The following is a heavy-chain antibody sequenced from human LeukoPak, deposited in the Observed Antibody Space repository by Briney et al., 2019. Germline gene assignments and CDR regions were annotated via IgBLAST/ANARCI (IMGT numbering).Heavy chain of an antibody. D-gene: IGHD3-3*02. CDR3: VKEHVDRAFTRSFEI. V-gene: IGHV3-23*01. Sequence: GGSLRLSCAASGFSFSTNPMSWVRQAPGKGLEWVSAISPDKTYYADSVKGRLTISRDNYKNTVDLHMNSPRAEDTAIYYCVKEHVDRAFTRSFEIWGQGIVVTVPS. CDR1: GFSFSTNP. J-gene: IGHJ3*02. CDR2: ISPDKT.